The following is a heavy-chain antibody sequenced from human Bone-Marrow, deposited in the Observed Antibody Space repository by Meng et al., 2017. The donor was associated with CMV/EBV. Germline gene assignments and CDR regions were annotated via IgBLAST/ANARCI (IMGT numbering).Heavy chain of an antibody. CDR2: ISAYNGNT. Sequence: ASVKVSCKASGYTFTSYGISWVRQAPGQGLEWMGWISAYNGNTNYAQKLQGRVTMTTDTSTSTAYMELSSLRSEDTAVYYCARDSGIVVVVAANDYYYYGMDVWGQGTTVTVSS. V-gene: IGHV1-18*01. CDR3: ARDSGIVVVVAANDYYYYGMDV. D-gene: IGHD2-15*01. CDR1: GYTFTSYG. J-gene: IGHJ6*02.